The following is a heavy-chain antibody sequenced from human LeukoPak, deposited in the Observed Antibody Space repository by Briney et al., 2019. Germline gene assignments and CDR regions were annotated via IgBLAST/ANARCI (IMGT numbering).Heavy chain of an antibody. V-gene: IGHV3-7*01. CDR1: GFTFSTYW. CDR3: ARASVGGRDYHLDS. D-gene: IGHD4-23*01. CDR2: IKTDGSQT. J-gene: IGHJ4*02. Sequence: PGGSLRLSCAASGFTFSTYWMTWVRQAPGKGLEWVANIKTDGSQTYYLDSVKGRFTISRDNAKNFLSLQLGSLRADDTGVYYCARASVGGRDYHLDSWGQGTLVTVSS.